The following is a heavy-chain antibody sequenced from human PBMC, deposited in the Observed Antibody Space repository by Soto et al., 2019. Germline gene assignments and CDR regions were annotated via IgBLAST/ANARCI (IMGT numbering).Heavy chain of an antibody. CDR3: ARDSIPYNWLDP. Sequence: PSETLSLTCTVSGGSISSGGYYWSWIRQHPGKGLEWIGYIYYSGSTYYNPSLKSRVTISVDTSKNQFSLKLSSVTAADTAVYYCARDSIPYNWLDPWGQGNLVTVSS. CDR1: GGSISSGGYY. CDR2: IYYSGST. J-gene: IGHJ5*02. D-gene: IGHD3-16*01. V-gene: IGHV4-31*03.